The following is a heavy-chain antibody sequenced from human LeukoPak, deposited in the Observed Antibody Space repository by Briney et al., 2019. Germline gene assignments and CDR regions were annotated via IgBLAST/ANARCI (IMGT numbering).Heavy chain of an antibody. CDR1: GFTFSSYA. J-gene: IGHJ4*02. CDR3: ARAPRGYSYGALFDY. CDR2: ISGSGGST. Sequence: GGPLRLSCAASGFTFSSYAMSWVRQAPGKGLEWVSAISGSGGSTYYADSVKGRFTISRDNSKNTLYLQMNSLRAEDTAVYYCARAPRGYSYGALFDYWGQGTLVTVSS. V-gene: IGHV3-23*01. D-gene: IGHD5-18*01.